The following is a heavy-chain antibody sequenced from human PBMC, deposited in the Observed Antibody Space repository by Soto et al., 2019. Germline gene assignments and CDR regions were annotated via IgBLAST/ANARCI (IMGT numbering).Heavy chain of an antibody. CDR3: AKTRYCSTASCF. V-gene: IGHV3-30*18. CDR1: GFSFRSNV. D-gene: IGHD2-2*01. Sequence: GGSLRLSCAASGFSFRSNVMTWVRQAPGKGLEWVAFISYDGSNKYYADSVKGRFTISRDNSKNTLYLQMNSLRADDTAVYYCAKTRYCSTASCFWGQGTLVTVSS. J-gene: IGHJ4*02. CDR2: ISYDGSNK.